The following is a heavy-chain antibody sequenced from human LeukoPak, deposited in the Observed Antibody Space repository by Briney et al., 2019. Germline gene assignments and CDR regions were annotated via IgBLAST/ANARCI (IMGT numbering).Heavy chain of an antibody. CDR1: GFTVSSNY. D-gene: IGHD2-2*01. V-gene: IGHV3-66*01. Sequence: GGSLRLSCAASGFTVSSNYMSWVRQAPGKGLEWVSVIYSGGSTYYADSVKGRFTISRDNSKNTLYLQMNSLRAEDTAVYYCAKIDCSSTSCSNAAVDYWGQGTLVTVSS. CDR2: IYSGGST. J-gene: IGHJ4*02. CDR3: AKIDCSSTSCSNAAVDY.